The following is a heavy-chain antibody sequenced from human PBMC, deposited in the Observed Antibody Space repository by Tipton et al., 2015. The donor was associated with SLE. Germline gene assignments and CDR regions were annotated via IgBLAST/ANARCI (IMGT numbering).Heavy chain of an antibody. J-gene: IGHJ2*01. Sequence: LRLSCTVSGGSISSYYWSWIRQPPGKGLEWIGYIYYSGSTNYNPSLKSRVTISVDTSKNQFSLKLSSVTAADTAVYYCARFRAITMVRGVISWYFDLWGRGTLVTVSS. CDR2: IYYSGST. V-gene: IGHV4-59*01. CDR1: GGSISSYY. D-gene: IGHD3-10*01. CDR3: ARFRAITMVRGVISWYFDL.